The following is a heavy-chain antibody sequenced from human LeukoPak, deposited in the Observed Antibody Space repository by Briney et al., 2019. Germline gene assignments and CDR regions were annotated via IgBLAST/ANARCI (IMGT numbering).Heavy chain of an antibody. D-gene: IGHD2-2*01. CDR3: ARGPAAAIDY. V-gene: IGHV3-48*02. Sequence: GGSLRLSCAASGFTFNSYSMNRVRQAPGKGLEWVSYISSSSYTIYYADSMKGRFTISRDNGKNSLYLQMNSLRDEDTAIYYCARGPAAAIDYWGQGTLVTVSS. CDR1: GFTFNSYS. CDR2: ISSSSYTI. J-gene: IGHJ4*02.